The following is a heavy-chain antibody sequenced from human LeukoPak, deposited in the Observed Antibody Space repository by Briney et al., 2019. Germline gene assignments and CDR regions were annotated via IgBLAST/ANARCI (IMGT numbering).Heavy chain of an antibody. J-gene: IGHJ4*02. Sequence: GGSLRLSCEASGFTFSDYSMNLVRLAPGEGLEWLSYITSTSDTIYYADSVKGRFTSSRDNAKNSVYLQMNSLRAEDTAVYYCARSSGYPFFDYWGQGTLVTVSS. V-gene: IGHV3-48*01. CDR2: ITSTSDTI. D-gene: IGHD3-22*01. CDR1: GFTFSDYS. CDR3: ARSSGYPFFDY.